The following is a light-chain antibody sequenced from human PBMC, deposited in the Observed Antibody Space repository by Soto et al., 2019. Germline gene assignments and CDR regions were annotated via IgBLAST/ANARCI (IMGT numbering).Light chain of an antibody. Sequence: EIVLTQSPGTLSLFPGERVSLSCRASQRVSNNFLAWYQQKPGQAPRLLIYGASSRATGIPDKFSGSGSGTDFALTISRLEPEDFAVYYCQQDGSSPMTFGQGTRLEIK. V-gene: IGKV3-20*01. CDR1: QRVSNNF. J-gene: IGKJ5*01. CDR2: GAS. CDR3: QQDGSSPMT.